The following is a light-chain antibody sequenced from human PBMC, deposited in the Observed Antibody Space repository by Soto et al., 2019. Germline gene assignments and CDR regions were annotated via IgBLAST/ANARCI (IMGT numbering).Light chain of an antibody. Sequence: QSVLTQPPSASGSPGQSVTIYCTGASSDISGHNYVSWYQQHPGKAPKLMIYEVTKRPSWVPDRFSASKSGNTASLTVSGLQAEDEADYYCSSYAGGNNWVFGGGTKLTVL. CDR1: SSDISGHNY. CDR2: EVT. J-gene: IGLJ3*02. V-gene: IGLV2-8*01. CDR3: SSYAGGNNWV.